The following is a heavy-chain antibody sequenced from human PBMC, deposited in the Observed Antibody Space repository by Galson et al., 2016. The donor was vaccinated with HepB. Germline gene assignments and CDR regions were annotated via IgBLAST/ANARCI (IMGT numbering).Heavy chain of an antibody. CDR1: GFTFTDHY. CDR3: AKMERSDGWFYPFDN. V-gene: IGHV3-72*01. Sequence: SLRLSCAASGFTFTDHYVDWVRQAPGKGLEWLGRSRNKAASYRTQYAASVKGRFIISRDESRNSLYVQMNSLRAEDTAVYYCAKMERSDGWFYPFDNWGQGTLVTVSS. CDR2: SRNKAASYRT. J-gene: IGHJ4*02. D-gene: IGHD6-19*01.